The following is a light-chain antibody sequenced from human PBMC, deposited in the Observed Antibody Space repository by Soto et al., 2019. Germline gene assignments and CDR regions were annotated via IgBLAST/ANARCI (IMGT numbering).Light chain of an antibody. CDR2: DVS. J-gene: IGLJ1*01. V-gene: IGLV2-11*01. CDR1: IIDVGGSNY. Sequence: HSALARPRSVSGSPGQSVTISCTGPIIDVGGSNYVSWYQQHPGKAPKLMIYDVSERPSGVPDRFSGSKSGNTASLTISGLQAEDEADYYCCSYAVTFYVYGTGTKVTVL. CDR3: CSYAVTFYV.